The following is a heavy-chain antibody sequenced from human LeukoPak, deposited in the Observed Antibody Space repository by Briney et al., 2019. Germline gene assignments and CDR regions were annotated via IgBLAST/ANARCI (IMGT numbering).Heavy chain of an antibody. CDR3: ARCHTYGFVYYAMDV. Sequence: SETLSLTCTVSGGSISSYYWSWIRQPAGKGLEWIGRIYTSGSTNYNPSLKSRVTMSVDTSKNQFSLKLSSVTAADTAVYYCARCHTYGFVYYAMDVWGEGTTVTVSS. J-gene: IGHJ6*04. CDR1: GGSISSYY. V-gene: IGHV4-4*07. CDR2: IYTSGST. D-gene: IGHD5-18*01.